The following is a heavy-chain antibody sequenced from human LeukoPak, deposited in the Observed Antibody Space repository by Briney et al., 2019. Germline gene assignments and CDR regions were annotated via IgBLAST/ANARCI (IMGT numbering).Heavy chain of an antibody. Sequence: PGGSLRLPCAASGFAFNTYSMNWVRQAPGKGLQWVSSITTSSTTKYYADSVKGRFTISKDNAKNSLYLQMDSLRDEDTAVYYCVRDAAYSAFNMWGQGTMVTVSS. J-gene: IGHJ3*02. CDR2: ITTSSTTK. D-gene: IGHD4-11*01. CDR1: GFAFNTYS. CDR3: VRDAAYSAFNM. V-gene: IGHV3-48*02.